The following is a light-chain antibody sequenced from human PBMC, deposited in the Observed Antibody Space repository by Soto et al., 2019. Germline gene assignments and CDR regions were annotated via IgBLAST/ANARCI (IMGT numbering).Light chain of an antibody. V-gene: IGKV1-5*03. J-gene: IGKJ1*01. CDR1: QTISSW. CDR2: KAS. Sequence: DIQMTQSPSTLSGSVGDRVTITCRASQTISSWLAWYQQKPGKAPKLLIYKASTLKSGVPSRFSGSGSGTKFTLTISSLQPDDFATYYCQHYNSYSEAFGQGTKVDFK. CDR3: QHYNSYSEA.